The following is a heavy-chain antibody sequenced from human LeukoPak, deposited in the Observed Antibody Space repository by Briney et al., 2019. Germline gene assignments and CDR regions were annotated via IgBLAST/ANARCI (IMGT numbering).Heavy chain of an antibody. J-gene: IGHJ4*02. V-gene: IGHV3-48*01. D-gene: IGHD3-3*01. CDR1: GFTFSSSS. CDR2: ISGRSDNI. Sequence: GGSLRLSCEASGFTFSSSSMNWVRQAPGKGLEWVSYISGRSDNIYYADSVKGRFTISRDNSKNTLYLQMNSLRAEDTAVYYCAKDSGMSQNYDFWSGYTDYWGQGTLVTVSS. CDR3: AKDSGMSQNYDFWSGYTDY.